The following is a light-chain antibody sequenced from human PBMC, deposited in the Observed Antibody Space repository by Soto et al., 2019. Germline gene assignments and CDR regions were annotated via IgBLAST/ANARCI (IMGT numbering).Light chain of an antibody. CDR2: EVS. V-gene: IGLV2-14*01. J-gene: IGLJ3*02. CDR3: ASSPSNTPLWV. CDR1: SSDVGSYNY. Sequence: QSALTQPASVSGSPGQSITISCTGTSSDVGSYNYVSWYQHHPGKAPKLLIFEVSNRPSGVSDRFSGSKSGNTASLTISGLHVEDEADYYCASSPSNTPLWVLGGGTKLTVL.